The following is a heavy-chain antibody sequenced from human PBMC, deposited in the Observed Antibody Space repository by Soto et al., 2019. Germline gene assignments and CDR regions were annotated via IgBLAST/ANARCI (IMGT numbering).Heavy chain of an antibody. CDR1: GGSISSSSYY. Sequence: PSETLSLTCTVSGGSISSSSYYWGWIRQPPGKGLEWIGSIYYSGSTYYNPSLKSRVTISVDTSKNQFSRKLSSVTAADTAVYNCARQVPAETTGIDYWGQGTLVTVSS. CDR2: IYYSGST. V-gene: IGHV4-39*01. D-gene: IGHD4-17*01. J-gene: IGHJ4*02. CDR3: ARQVPAETTGIDY.